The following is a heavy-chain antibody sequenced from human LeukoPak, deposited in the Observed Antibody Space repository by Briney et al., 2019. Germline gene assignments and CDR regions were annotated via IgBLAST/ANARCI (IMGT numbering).Heavy chain of an antibody. V-gene: IGHV4-30-4*02. J-gene: IGHJ4*02. CDR1: GGSVSSGDYY. Sequence: SETLSLTCTVSGGSVSSGDYYWSWIRQPPGKGLEWIGYIYYNGSTYYNPSLKKRVTISVDTSKNQCYLKLSSVTAADTAVYYYHKTAYDILTGYGFIDYWGQGTLVTVSS. D-gene: IGHD3-9*01. CDR2: IYYNGST. CDR3: HKTAYDILTGYGFIDY.